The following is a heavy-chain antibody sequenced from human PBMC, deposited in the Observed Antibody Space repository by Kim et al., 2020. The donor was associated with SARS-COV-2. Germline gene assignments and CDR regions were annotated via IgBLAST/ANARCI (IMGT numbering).Heavy chain of an antibody. J-gene: IGHJ4*02. Sequence: SETLSLTCTVSGGSISGYHWSWIRQSPGRGLEWVGYIYYSGNTNYSPSLKSRVTIPIDTSKNQFSLKLRSVTAADTAVYYCARGTYDYVWGSYRFVYWGQGTLVTVSS. CDR2: IYYSGNT. CDR1: GGSISGYH. D-gene: IGHD3-16*02. V-gene: IGHV4-59*01. CDR3: ARGTYDYVWGSYRFVY.